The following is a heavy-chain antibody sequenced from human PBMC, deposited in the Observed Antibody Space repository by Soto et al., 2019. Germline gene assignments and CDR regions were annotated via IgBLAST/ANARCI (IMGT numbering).Heavy chain of an antibody. CDR3: ARIVIAAAGAPTGNYYYGMDV. CDR1: GFSLSTSKVG. J-gene: IGHJ6*02. V-gene: IGHV2-70*11. D-gene: IGHD6-13*01. Sequence: SGPTLVNPTQTLTLTCTFSGFSLSTSKVGVGWIRQPPGKALEWLTRIDWDDDKYYSTSLKTRLTISKDTSKNQVVLTMTNMDPVDTATYYCARIVIAAAGAPTGNYYYGMDVWGQGTTVTVSS. CDR2: IDWDDDK.